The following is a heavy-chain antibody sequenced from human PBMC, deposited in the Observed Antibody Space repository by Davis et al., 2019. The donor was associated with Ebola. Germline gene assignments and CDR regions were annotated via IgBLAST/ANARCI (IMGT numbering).Heavy chain of an antibody. CDR3: AKDLLWWSASDV. J-gene: IGHJ6*02. D-gene: IGHD2-21*01. Sequence: GESLKISCAASGFIFHDYAMHWVRQAPGKGLEWVANIKKDGSEKHYVDSVKGRFTISRDDSKNTVYLQMSNLRAEDTAVYYCAKDLLWWSASDVWGQGTTVTVSS. V-gene: IGHV3-7*03. CDR2: IKKDGSEK. CDR1: GFIFHDYA.